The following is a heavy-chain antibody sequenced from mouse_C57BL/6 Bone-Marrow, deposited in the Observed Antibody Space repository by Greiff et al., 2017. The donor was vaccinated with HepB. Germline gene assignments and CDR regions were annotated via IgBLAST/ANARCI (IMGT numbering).Heavy chain of an antibody. CDR3: AVRAYYSNYVDAMDY. CDR2: IYPRSGNT. CDR1: GYTFTSYG. J-gene: IGHJ4*01. D-gene: IGHD2-5*01. V-gene: IGHV1-81*01. Sequence: QVQRVESGAELARPGASVKLSCKASGYTFTSYGISWVKQRTGQGLEWIGEIYPRSGNTYYNEKFKGKATLTADKSSSTAYMELRSLTSEDSAVYFCAVRAYYSNYVDAMDYWGQGTSVTVSS.